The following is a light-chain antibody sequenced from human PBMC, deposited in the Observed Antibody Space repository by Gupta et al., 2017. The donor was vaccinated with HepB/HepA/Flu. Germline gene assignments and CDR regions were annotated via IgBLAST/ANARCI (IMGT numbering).Light chain of an antibody. CDR2: YDS. J-gene: IGLJ2*01. CDR1: HIGSKS. V-gene: IGLV3-21*04. Sequence: SYLLTQPPPVSVAPGKTVMITCGVNHIGSKSVHWYQQKPGQAPVLVIYYDSDRPSGIPERFSGSNSGNTATLTISRVEAGDEADFYCQVWDSNSDHPVFGRGTKLTVL. CDR3: QVWDSNSDHPV.